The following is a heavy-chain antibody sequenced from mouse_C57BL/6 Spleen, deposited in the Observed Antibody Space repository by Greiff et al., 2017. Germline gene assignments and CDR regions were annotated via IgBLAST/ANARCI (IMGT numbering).Heavy chain of an antibody. CDR3: AINPAWFAD. CDR1: GYAFTNYL. Sequence: VQLQQSGAELVRPGPSVKVSCKASGYAFTNYLIELVKQGPGQGLAWIGVFNPGSGGTNNNEKFKGKATLTADKSSSTAYMQLSSLTSEDSAVYFCAINPAWFADWGQGALVADSA. V-gene: IGHV1-54*01. CDR2: FNPGSGGT. J-gene: IGHJ3*01.